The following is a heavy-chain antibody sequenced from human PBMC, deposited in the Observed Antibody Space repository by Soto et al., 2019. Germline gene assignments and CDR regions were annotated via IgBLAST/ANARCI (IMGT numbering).Heavy chain of an antibody. J-gene: IGHJ1*01. D-gene: IGHD2-2*01. CDR2: IWYDGSNK. CDR3: ARDHLDIVVAPAAPSEH. V-gene: IGHV3-33*01. Sequence: GESLKISCAASGFTFSSYGMHWVRQAPGKGLEWVAVIWYDGSNKYYADSVKGRFTISRDNSKNTLYLQMNSLRAEDTAVYYCARDHLDIVVAPAAPSEHWGQGTLVTSPQ. CDR1: GFTFSSYG.